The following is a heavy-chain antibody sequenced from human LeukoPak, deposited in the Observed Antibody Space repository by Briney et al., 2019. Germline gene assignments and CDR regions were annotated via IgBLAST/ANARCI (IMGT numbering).Heavy chain of an antibody. CDR1: GFTFSRCA. D-gene: IGHD1-1*01. CDR2: VSGRDIT. CDR3: AKAPRHNWNDPFDY. V-gene: IGHV3-23*01. J-gene: IGHJ4*02. Sequence: GGSLRLSCAASGFTFSRCAMNWVRQAPGEGLEWVSAVSGRDITSYTDSVKGRFTISRDNSKNTVYLQMNGLRAEDTAVYYCAKAPRHNWNDPFDYWGQGSLVTVAS.